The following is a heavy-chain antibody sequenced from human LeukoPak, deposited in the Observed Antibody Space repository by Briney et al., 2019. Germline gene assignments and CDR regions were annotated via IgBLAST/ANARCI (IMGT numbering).Heavy chain of an antibody. D-gene: IGHD2/OR15-2a*01. CDR1: GFTFSSYA. Sequence: GGSLRLSCAASGFTFSSYAMSWVRQAPGKGLEWVAFIRYDGSNKYYADSVKGRFTISRDNSKNTLYLQMNSLRAEDTAVYYCAKDFSTAYYFDYWDQGTLVTVSS. CDR3: AKDFSTAYYFDY. V-gene: IGHV3-30*02. J-gene: IGHJ4*02. CDR2: IRYDGSNK.